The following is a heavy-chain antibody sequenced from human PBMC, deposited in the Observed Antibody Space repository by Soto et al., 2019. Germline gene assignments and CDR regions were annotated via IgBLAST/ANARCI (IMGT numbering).Heavy chain of an antibody. V-gene: IGHV3-23*01. J-gene: IGHJ4*02. Sequence: LRLSCAASGVTFSSYAMSWVRQAPGKGLEWVSAISGSGGSTYYADSVKGRLTISRDNSKNTLYLQMNSLRAEDTAVYYCAKVAPMLLVVITTVGPPPDYDYWGQGTLVTVSS. CDR1: GVTFSSYA. CDR3: AKVAPMLLVVITTVGPPPDYDY. CDR2: ISGSGGST. D-gene: IGHD3-22*01.